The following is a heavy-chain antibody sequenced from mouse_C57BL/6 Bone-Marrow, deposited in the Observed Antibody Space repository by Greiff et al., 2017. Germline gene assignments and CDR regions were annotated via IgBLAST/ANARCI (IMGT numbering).Heavy chain of an antibody. CDR2: INPNNGGT. CDR1: GYTFTDYN. CDR3: AREITTVVAPDFDY. V-gene: IGHV1-22*01. J-gene: IGHJ2*01. Sequence: EVKLVESGPELVKPGASVKMSCKASGYTFTDYNMHWVKQSHGKSLEWIGYINPNNGGTSYNQKFKGKATLTVNKSSSTAYMERRSLTSEDSAVYYCAREITTVVAPDFDYWGQGTTLTVSS. D-gene: IGHD1-1*01.